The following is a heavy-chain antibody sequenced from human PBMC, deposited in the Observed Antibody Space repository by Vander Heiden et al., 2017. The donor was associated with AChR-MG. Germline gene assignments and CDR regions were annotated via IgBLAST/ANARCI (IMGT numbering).Heavy chain of an antibody. J-gene: IGHJ4*02. CDR3: AKGSASSRPYYFDY. CDR1: GLPFRSSA. CDR2: ITGTCDET. V-gene: IGHV3-23*01. D-gene: IGHD6-6*01. Sequence: EVQLLESGGGLVQPAGSLRLSCAAPGLPFRSSALGWVRQVPGEGLGWVSAITGTCDETYHADSVKGRFTITRVNSKNTLYMQMNSLRAEDTAVYYCAKGSASSRPYYFDYWGQGALVTVSS.